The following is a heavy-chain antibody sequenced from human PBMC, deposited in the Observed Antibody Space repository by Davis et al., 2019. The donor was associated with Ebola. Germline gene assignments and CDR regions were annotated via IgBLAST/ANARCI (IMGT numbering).Heavy chain of an antibody. D-gene: IGHD6-6*01. V-gene: IGHV4-39*07. J-gene: IGHJ5*02. CDR2: LYYSGTT. CDR1: GDSISTSYYS. Sequence: MPSETLSLTCSVSGDSISTSYYSWGWIRLPPGKGLEWIGSLYYSGTTYYNPSTKSRVTISVDTSKNPFSLKLNYVTAADTAVYYCARMKYSRKFDPWGQGTLVTVSS. CDR3: ARMKYSRKFDP.